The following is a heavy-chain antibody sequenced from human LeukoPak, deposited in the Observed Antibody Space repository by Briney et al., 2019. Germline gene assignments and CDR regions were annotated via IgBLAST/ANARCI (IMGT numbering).Heavy chain of an antibody. Sequence: GGSLRLSCAASGFTFSSYSMNWVRQAPGKGLGWVSSISSSSSYIYYADSVKGRFTISRDNARNSLYLQMNSLRAEDTAVYYCARDEEYVLDYWGQGTLVTVSS. CDR1: GFTFSSYS. CDR2: ISSSSSYI. V-gene: IGHV3-21*01. J-gene: IGHJ4*02. CDR3: ARDEEYVLDY. D-gene: IGHD6-6*01.